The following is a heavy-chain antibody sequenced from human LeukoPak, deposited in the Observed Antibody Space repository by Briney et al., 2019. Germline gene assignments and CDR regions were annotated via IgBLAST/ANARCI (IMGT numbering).Heavy chain of an antibody. D-gene: IGHD3-10*01. V-gene: IGHV4-38-2*02. Sequence: SETLSLTCTVSGDSISSGDYYWSWIRQPPGKGLEWIGSIYHSGSTYYNPSLKSRVTISVDTSKNQFSLKLSSVTAADTAVYYCARTVGEPGFFYYYYYMDVWGKGTTVTVSS. CDR3: ARTVGEPGFFYYYYYMDV. J-gene: IGHJ6*03. CDR1: GDSISSGDYY. CDR2: IYHSGST.